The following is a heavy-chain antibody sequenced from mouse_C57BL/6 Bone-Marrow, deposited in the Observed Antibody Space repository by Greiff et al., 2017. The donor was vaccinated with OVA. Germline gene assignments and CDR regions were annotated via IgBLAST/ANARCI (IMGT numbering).Heavy chain of an antibody. Sequence: QVQLQQPGAELVRPGSSVKLSCKASGYTFTSYWMHWVKQRPIQGLEWIGNIDPSDSETHYNQKFKDKATLTVDKSSSTAYMQLSSLTSEDSAVYYCATYWGPYWYFDVWGTGTTVTVSS. CDR1: GYTFTSYW. CDR3: ATYWGPYWYFDV. J-gene: IGHJ1*03. V-gene: IGHV1-52*01. CDR2: IDPSDSET. D-gene: IGHD2-10*01.